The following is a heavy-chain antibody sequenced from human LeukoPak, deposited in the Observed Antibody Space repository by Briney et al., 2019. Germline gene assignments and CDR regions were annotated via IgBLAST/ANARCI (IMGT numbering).Heavy chain of an antibody. D-gene: IGHD3-22*01. CDR2: IYYSGST. CDR3: ASGDYYYDSSGHAFDI. J-gene: IGHJ3*02. CDR1: GDSISSYY. Sequence: SETLSLTCTVSGDSISSYYWSWIRQPPGKGLEWIGYIYYSGSTNYNPSLKSRVTISVDTSKNQFSLKLSSVTAADTAVYYCASGDYYYDSSGHAFDIWGQGTMVTVSS. V-gene: IGHV4-59*01.